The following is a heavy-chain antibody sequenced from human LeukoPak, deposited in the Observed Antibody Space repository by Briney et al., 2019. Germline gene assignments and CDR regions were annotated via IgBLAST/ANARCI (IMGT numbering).Heavy chain of an antibody. D-gene: IGHD2-21*02. CDR2: INPHSGGT. Sequence: ASVKVSCKASGFTFTGYYIHWVRQAPGQGLEWMGYINPHSGGTSSPQKFQGMVTMTTDTSISAAYMELSSLISDDTAMYYCVREGNELLSKNFDYWGQGTLVTVSS. CDR3: VREGNELLSKNFDY. J-gene: IGHJ4*02. CDR1: GFTFTGYY. V-gene: IGHV1-2*02.